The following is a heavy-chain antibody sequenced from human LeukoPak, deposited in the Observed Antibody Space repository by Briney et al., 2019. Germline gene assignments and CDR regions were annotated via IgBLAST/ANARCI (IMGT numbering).Heavy chain of an antibody. CDR1: GYNFDRYG. V-gene: IGHV1-46*02. CDR3: ARSGDIVVPPSIQGSFDY. Sequence: ASVKVSCKGSGYNFDRYGVNWVRQAPGQGLEWMGIINPSGGSTSYAQKFQGRVTMTRDTSTSTVYMELSSLRSEDTAVYYCARSGDIVVPPSIQGSFDYWGQGTLVTVSS. CDR2: INPSGGST. D-gene: IGHD2-2*01. J-gene: IGHJ4*02.